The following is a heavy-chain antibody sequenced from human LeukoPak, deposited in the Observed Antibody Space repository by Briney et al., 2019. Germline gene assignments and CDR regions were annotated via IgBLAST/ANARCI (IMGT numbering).Heavy chain of an antibody. CDR3: ARVRSAMVRAPLYFDL. V-gene: IGHV4-59*01. CDR1: GGSISSYY. D-gene: IGHD3-10*01. Sequence: PSETLSLTCTVSGGSISSYYWSWIRQPPGKGLEWIGYIYYSGSTNYNPSLKSRVTISVDTSKNQFSLKLSSVTAADTAVYYCARVRSAMVRAPLYFDLWGRGTLVTVSS. J-gene: IGHJ2*01. CDR2: IYYSGST.